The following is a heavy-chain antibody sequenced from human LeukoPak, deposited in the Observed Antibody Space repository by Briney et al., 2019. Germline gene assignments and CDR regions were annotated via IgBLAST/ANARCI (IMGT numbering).Heavy chain of an antibody. D-gene: IGHD2-2*01. J-gene: IGHJ5*02. CDR2: ISPSGGST. CDR3: ARVPRGAVVPAAAPGLFDP. Sequence: ASVKVSCKASGYTFTSYYMRWVRQAPGQGLEWMGIISPSGGSTSYAQKLQGRVTMTRDMSTSTVYMELSSLRSEDTAVYYCARVPRGAVVPAAAPGLFDPWGQGTLVTVSS. CDR1: GYTFTSYY. V-gene: IGHV1-46*01.